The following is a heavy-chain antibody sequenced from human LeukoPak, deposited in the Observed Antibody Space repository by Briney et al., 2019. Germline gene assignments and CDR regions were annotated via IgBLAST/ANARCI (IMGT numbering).Heavy chain of an antibody. CDR1: GYTFTSYY. Sequence: ASVKVSCKASGYTFTSYYMHWVRQAPGQGLEWMGIINPSGGSTSYAQKFQGRVTMTRDMSTSTVYMELSSLRSEDTAVYYCARGDYSYYYGSGSSFDYWDQGTLVTVSS. CDR2: INPSGGST. V-gene: IGHV1-46*01. J-gene: IGHJ4*02. D-gene: IGHD3-10*01. CDR3: ARGDYSYYYGSGSSFDY.